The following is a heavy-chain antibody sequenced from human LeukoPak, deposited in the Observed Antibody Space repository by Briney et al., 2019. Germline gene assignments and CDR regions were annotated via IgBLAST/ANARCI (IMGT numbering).Heavy chain of an antibody. J-gene: IGHJ4*02. V-gene: IGHV4-34*01. CDR2: IYYSGST. CDR1: GGSFSGYY. D-gene: IGHD3-16*01. Sequence: SETLSLTCAVYGGSFSGYYWSWIRQPPGKGLEWIGSIYYSGSTYYNPSLKSRVTISVDTSKNQFSLKLSSVTAADTAVYYCARTYYDYVWGSYDYWGQGTLVTVSS. CDR3: ARTYYDYVWGSYDY.